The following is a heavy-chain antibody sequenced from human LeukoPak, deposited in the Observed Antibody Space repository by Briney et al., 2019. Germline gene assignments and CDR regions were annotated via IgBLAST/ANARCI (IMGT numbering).Heavy chain of an antibody. CDR3: ARGRYCGGDCYLD. CDR2: IYHSGST. J-gene: IGHJ4*02. V-gene: IGHV4-38-2*02. D-gene: IGHD2-21*02. CDR1: GYSISSGYY. Sequence: SETLSLTCTVSGYSISSGYYWGWIRQPPGKGLEWIGSIYHSGSTYYNPSLKSRVTIPVDTSKNQFSPKLSSVTAADTAVYYCARGRYCGGDCYLDWGQGTLVTVSS.